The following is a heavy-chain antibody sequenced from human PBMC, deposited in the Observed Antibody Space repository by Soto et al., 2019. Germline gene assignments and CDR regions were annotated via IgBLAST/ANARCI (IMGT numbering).Heavy chain of an antibody. J-gene: IGHJ6*02. D-gene: IGHD2-21*01. V-gene: IGHV3-9*01. CDR3: ESDPPSPRHGMEV. Sequence: PGGSLRLSCAASGFTFDDYAMHWVRQAPGKGLEWVSGISCNSGSIGYADSVKGRFTISRDNAKNSLYLQMNSLRPEDTAVYYCESDPPSPRHGMEVCGQGRPLTVSS. CDR1: GFTFDDYA. CDR2: ISCNSGSI.